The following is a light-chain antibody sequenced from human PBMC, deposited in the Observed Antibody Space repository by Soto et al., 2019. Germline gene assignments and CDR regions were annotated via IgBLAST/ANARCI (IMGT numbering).Light chain of an antibody. CDR3: SSYTSSSTYVV. V-gene: IGLV2-14*01. CDR1: RSDVGGYNY. J-gene: IGLJ2*01. Sequence: QSALTQPASVSGSPGQSITISCTGTRSDVGGYNYVSWYQQHPGKAPKLIIYDVSNRPSGVSNRVSGSKSGNTASLTISGLQAEDEADYYCSSYTSSSTYVVFGGGTKLTVL. CDR2: DVS.